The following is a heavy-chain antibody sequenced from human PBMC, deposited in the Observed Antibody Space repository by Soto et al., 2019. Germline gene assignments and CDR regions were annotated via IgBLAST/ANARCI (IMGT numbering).Heavy chain of an antibody. J-gene: IGHJ6*02. V-gene: IGHV3-21*01. CDR2: ISSSSSYI. CDR3: ARDWDFWSGYYRDYYYGMDV. D-gene: IGHD3-3*01. Sequence: EVQLVESGGGLVKPGGSLRLSCAASGFTFSSYSMIWVRQAPGKGLEWVSSISSSSSYIYYADSVKGRFTISRDNAKNSLYLQMNSLRAEDTAVYYCARDWDFWSGYYRDYYYGMDVWGQGTTVTVSS. CDR1: GFTFSSYS.